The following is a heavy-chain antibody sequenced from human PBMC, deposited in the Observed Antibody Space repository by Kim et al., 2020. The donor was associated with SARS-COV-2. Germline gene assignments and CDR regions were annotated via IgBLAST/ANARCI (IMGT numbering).Heavy chain of an antibody. D-gene: IGHD6-13*01. Sequence: KGRFTISIDKSKNTLYLQMNSLRAEDTAVYYCARDRRGYSSSCSNFDYWGQGTLVTVSS. V-gene: IGHV3-53*01. J-gene: IGHJ4*02. CDR3: ARDRRGYSSSCSNFDY.